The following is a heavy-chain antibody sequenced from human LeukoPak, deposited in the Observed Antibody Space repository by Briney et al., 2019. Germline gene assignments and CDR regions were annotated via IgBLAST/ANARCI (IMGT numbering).Heavy chain of an antibody. CDR1: GYTFSDYD. D-gene: IGHD2-21*01. J-gene: IGHJ6*03. Sequence: ASVKVSCKASGYTFSDYDVNWVRQAPGQGLEWMGWMNPTSGDTGYAQKFQGRVTMTRSMSRNTAYMELSRLRSEDTAVYFCARVVMKAFYYYYMDVWRKGPQSSSH. CDR3: ARVVMKAFYYYYMDV. V-gene: IGHV1-8*01. CDR2: MNPTSGDT.